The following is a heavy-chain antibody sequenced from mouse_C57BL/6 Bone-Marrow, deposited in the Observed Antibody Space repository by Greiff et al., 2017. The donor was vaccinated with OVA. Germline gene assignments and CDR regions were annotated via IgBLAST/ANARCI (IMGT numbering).Heavy chain of an antibody. V-gene: IGHV1-4*01. D-gene: IGHD2-1*01. J-gene: IGHJ2*01. Sequence: QVQLKESGAELARPGASVKMSCKASGYTFTSYTMHWVKQRPGQGLEWIGYINPSSGYTKYNQKFKDKATLTADKSSSTAYMQLSSLTSEDSAVYYCASLLGRGFDYWGQGTTLTVSS. CDR3: ASLLGRGFDY. CDR1: GYTFTSYT. CDR2: INPSSGYT.